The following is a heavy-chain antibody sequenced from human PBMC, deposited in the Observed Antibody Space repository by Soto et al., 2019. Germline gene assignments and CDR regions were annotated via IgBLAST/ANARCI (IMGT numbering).Heavy chain of an antibody. CDR2: ISGSGDNR. CDR1: GFTFKNYA. D-gene: IGHD3-3*01. J-gene: IGHJ4*02. CDR3: ASEGGDFWSGYGG. V-gene: IGHV3-23*01. Sequence: EVQLLESGGGLVQPGGSLRLSCAASGFTFKNYAMSWVRQAPGKGLEWVSAISGSGDNRYYADSVRGRFTISRDNSKSVVFLQMVSLTAEDSAVYFCASEGGDFWSGYGGRGQGTLVTVS.